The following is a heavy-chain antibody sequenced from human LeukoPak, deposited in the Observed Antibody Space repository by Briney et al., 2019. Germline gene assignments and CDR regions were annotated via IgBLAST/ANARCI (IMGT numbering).Heavy chain of an antibody. D-gene: IGHD4-17*01. Sequence: ASVKVSCKASGYTFTGYYMHWVRQAPGQGLEWMGWINPNSGGTNYAQKFQGRVTMTRDTSISTAYMELSRLRSDDTAVYYCARDTPLGSYGDCVSGYWGQGTLVTVSS. CDR1: GYTFTGYY. CDR3: ARDTPLGSYGDCVSGY. J-gene: IGHJ4*02. CDR2: INPNSGGT. V-gene: IGHV1-2*02.